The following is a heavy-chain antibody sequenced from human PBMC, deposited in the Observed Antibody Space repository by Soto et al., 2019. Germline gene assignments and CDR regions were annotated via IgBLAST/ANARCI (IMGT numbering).Heavy chain of an antibody. J-gene: IGHJ4*02. D-gene: IGHD5-12*01. CDR3: TRGGGYIGYDPFDY. CDR2: INGGGSSA. V-gene: IGHV3-74*01. Sequence: EVQLVESGGDLVQPGGSLRLSCAASGFSFSIFWMHWVRQAPGKGLVWVSSINGGGSSADYADSVKGRFTFSRDNAKNTVYLQMNSLRAEDTAVYYCTRGGGYIGYDPFDYWGQGTLVTVSS. CDR1: GFSFSIFW.